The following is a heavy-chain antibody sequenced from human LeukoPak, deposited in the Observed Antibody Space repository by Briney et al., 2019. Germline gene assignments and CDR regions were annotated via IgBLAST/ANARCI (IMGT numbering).Heavy chain of an antibody. D-gene: IGHD6-19*01. V-gene: IGHV4-39*01. CDR2: IYYSGST. J-gene: IGHJ6*02. CDR1: GGSISSSSYY. CDR3: ARFRIAVADYYGMDV. Sequence: PSETLSLTCTVSGGSISSSSYYWGWIRQPPGKGLEWIGSIYYSGSTYYNPSLKSRVTISVDTSKNLFSLKLSSVTAADTAVYYCARFRIAVADYYGMDVWGQGTTVTVSS.